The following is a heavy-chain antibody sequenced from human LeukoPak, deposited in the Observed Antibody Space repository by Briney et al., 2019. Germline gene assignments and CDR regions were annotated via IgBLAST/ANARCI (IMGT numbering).Heavy chain of an antibody. CDR2: IYHSGST. V-gene: IGHV4-39*07. D-gene: IGHD1-14*01. J-gene: IGHJ6*03. CDR1: GGSISSGTYY. Sequence: PSETLSLTCTVSGGSISSGTYYWGWIRQPPGKGLGWIGSIYHSGSTYYNPSLKSRVAISVDTSKNQFSLKLSSLTAADTAVYYCARDRKYYYHMDVWGKGTTVTVSS. CDR3: ARDRKYYYHMDV.